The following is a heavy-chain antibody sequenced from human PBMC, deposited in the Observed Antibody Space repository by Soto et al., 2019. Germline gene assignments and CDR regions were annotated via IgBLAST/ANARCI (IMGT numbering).Heavy chain of an antibody. J-gene: IGHJ4*02. CDR1: GGSFSDDASSSDWY. D-gene: IGHD6-13*01. CDR3: AREGRIAAAGRFDY. Sequence: PSETLSLTCAVYGGSFSDDASSSDWYWNWIRQSPGKGLEWIGEIDRSGRTKYNPSLKSRVSISVDTSKNQFSLKLSSVTAADTAIYYCAREGRIAAAGRFDYWGQGTLVTVSS. CDR2: IDRSGRT. V-gene: IGHV4-34*01.